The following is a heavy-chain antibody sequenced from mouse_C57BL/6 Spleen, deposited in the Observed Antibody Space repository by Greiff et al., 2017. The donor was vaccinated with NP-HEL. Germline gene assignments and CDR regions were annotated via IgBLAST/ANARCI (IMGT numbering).Heavy chain of an antibody. CDR3: ARSGGTTVLHWYFDV. D-gene: IGHD1-1*01. V-gene: IGHV1-55*01. Sequence: VQLQQPGAELVKPGASVKMSCKASGYTFTSYWITWVKQRPGQGLEWIGYIYPGSGSTNYNEKFKSKATLTVDTSSSTAYMQLSSLTSEDSAVYYCARSGGTTVLHWYFDVWGTGTTVTVSS. CDR1: GYTFTSYW. J-gene: IGHJ1*03. CDR2: IYPGSGST.